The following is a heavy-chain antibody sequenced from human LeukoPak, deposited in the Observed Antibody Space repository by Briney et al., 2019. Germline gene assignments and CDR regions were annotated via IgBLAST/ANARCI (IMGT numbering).Heavy chain of an antibody. Sequence: PSETLSLTCAVYGGSFSGYYWSWIRQPPGKGLEWIGEINHSGSTNYNPSLKSRVTISVDKSKNQFSLKLSSVTAADTAVYYCATSKWLRKTRGFDYWGQGTLVTVSS. CDR3: ATSKWLRKTRGFDY. CDR1: GGSFSGYY. V-gene: IGHV4-34*01. D-gene: IGHD5-12*01. CDR2: INHSGST. J-gene: IGHJ4*02.